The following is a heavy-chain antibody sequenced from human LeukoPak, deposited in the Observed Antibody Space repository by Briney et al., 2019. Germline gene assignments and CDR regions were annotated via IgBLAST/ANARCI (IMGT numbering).Heavy chain of an antibody. CDR3: ASPNYYDSSGYLYYFDY. V-gene: IGHV1-69*01. CDR2: IIPIFGTA. Sequence: SVKVSCKASGGTFSSYAISWVRQAPGQGLEWMGGIIPIFGTANYAQKFQGRVTITADESTSAAYMELSSLRSEDTAVYYCASPNYYDSSGYLYYFDYWGQGTLVTVSS. J-gene: IGHJ4*02. CDR1: GGTFSSYA. D-gene: IGHD3-22*01.